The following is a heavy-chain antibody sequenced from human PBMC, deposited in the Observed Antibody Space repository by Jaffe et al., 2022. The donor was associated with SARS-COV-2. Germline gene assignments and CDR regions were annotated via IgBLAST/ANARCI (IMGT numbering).Heavy chain of an antibody. J-gene: IGHJ2*01. CDR2: ISSSGSTI. Sequence: EVQLVESGGGLVQPGGSLRLSCAASGFTFSSYEMNWVRQAPGKGLEWVSYISSSGSTIYYADSVKGRFTISRDNAKNSLYLQMNSLRAEDTAVYYCARSIPFGSIAAAGHWYFDLWGRGTLVTVSS. D-gene: IGHD6-13*01. V-gene: IGHV3-48*03. CDR3: ARSIPFGSIAAAGHWYFDL. CDR1: GFTFSSYE.